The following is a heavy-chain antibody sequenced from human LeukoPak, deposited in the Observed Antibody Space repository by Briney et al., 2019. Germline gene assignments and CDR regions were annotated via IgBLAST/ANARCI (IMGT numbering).Heavy chain of an antibody. CDR2: INPNSGGT. Sequence: ASVKVSCKASGFPFIGYYIHWVRQAPGQGLEWMGWINPNSGGTNYAQKFQGRVTMTRDTSISTAYMELSRLRSDDTAVYYCARDRSIAAAGTSDPARYWFDPWGQGTLVTVSS. CDR1: GFPFIGYY. V-gene: IGHV1-2*02. J-gene: IGHJ5*02. D-gene: IGHD6-13*01. CDR3: ARDRSIAAAGTSDPARYWFDP.